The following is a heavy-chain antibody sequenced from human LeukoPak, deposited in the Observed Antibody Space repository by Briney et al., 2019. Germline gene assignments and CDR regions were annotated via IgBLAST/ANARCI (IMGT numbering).Heavy chain of an antibody. Sequence: GASVKVSCKASGYTFTSYGISWVRQAPGQGLEWMGWISAYNGNTNYAQKLQGRVTMTTDTSTSTAYMELRSLRSDDTAVYYCATDFPAYYYGSGSYSYFDYWGQGTLVTVSS. CDR2: ISAYNGNT. CDR1: GYTFTSYG. V-gene: IGHV1-18*01. D-gene: IGHD3-10*01. CDR3: ATDFPAYYYGSGSYSYFDY. J-gene: IGHJ4*02.